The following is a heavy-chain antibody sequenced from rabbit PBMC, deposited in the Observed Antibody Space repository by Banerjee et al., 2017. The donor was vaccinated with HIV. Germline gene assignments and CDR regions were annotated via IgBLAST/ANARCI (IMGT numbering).Heavy chain of an antibody. CDR2: IYAGSSGST. Sequence: QSLEESGGDLVKPGASLTLTCKASGFSFSSGYDMCWVRQAPGKGLEWIACIYAGSSGSTDYASWAKGRFTISKTSSTTVTLQMTSLTAADTATYFCARDWGDYGDAGAEFSLWGPGTLVTVS. J-gene: IGHJ4*01. CDR3: ARDWGDYGDAGAEFSL. CDR1: GFSFSSGYD. D-gene: IGHD2-1*01. V-gene: IGHV1S40*01.